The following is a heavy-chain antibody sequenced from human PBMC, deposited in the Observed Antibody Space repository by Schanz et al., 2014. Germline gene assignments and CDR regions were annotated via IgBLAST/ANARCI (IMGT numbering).Heavy chain of an antibody. Sequence: QVQLVQSGAEVKKPGASVKVSCKASGYTFTRYYVHWVRQAPGQGLEWMGILTPSGGSTSYAQKFQGRVTMTRDTSTSTVYMELSSLRSEDTAVYYCARAGYCRDSGCYSLGIEYWGQGTLVTVSS. D-gene: IGHD2-15*01. V-gene: IGHV1-46*01. J-gene: IGHJ4*02. CDR3: ARAGYCRDSGCYSLGIEY. CDR2: LTPSGGST. CDR1: GYTFTRYY.